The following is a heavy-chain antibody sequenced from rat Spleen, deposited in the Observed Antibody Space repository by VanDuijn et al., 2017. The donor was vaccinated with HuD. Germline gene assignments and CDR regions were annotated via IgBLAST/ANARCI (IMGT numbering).Heavy chain of an antibody. CDR1: GFTFNYYW. D-gene: IGHD1-12*01. V-gene: IGHV5-31*01. J-gene: IGHJ2*01. Sequence: EVQLVESGGGLVQPGRSLKLSCVASGFTFNYYWMTWIRQAPGRGLEWVASITNTGSSTYYPDSVKGQFTISRDDAKSTLYLQMNSLRPEDTATYYCTRGTYYRHWGQGVMVTVSS. CDR2: ITNTGSST. CDR3: TRGTYYRH.